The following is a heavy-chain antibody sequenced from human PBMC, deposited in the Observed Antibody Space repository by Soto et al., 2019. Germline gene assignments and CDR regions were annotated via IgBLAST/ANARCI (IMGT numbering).Heavy chain of an antibody. CDR3: AKDKGPLNGEFDY. V-gene: IGHV3-9*01. Sequence: GGSLRLSCAASGFTFDDYAMHWVRQAPGKGLEWVSGISWNSGSIGYADSVKGRFTISRDNAKNSLYLQMNSLRAEDTALYYCAKDKGPLNGEFDYWGQGTLVTVSS. CDR2: ISWNSGSI. D-gene: IGHD4-17*01. J-gene: IGHJ4*02. CDR1: GFTFDDYA.